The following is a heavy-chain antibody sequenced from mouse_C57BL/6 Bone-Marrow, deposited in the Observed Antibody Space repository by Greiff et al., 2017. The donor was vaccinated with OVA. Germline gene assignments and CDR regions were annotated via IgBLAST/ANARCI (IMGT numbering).Heavy chain of an antibody. J-gene: IGHJ3*01. CDR3: AREVAWFAY. CDR2: ISYDGSN. CDR1: GYSITSGYY. V-gene: IGHV3-6*01. Sequence: ESGPGLVKPSQSLSLTCSVTGYSITSGYYWNWIRQFPGNKLEWMGYISYDGSNNYNPSLKNRISITRDTSKNQFFLKLNSVTTEDTATYYCAREVAWFAYWGQGTLVTVSA.